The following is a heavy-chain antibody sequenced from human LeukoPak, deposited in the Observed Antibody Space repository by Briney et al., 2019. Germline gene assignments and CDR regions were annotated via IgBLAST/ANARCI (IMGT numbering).Heavy chain of an antibody. V-gene: IGHV3-30*18. CDR2: ISYDGSNK. D-gene: IGHD3-3*01. Sequence: GGSLRLSCAASGFTFSSYGMHWVRQAPGKGLEWVAVISYDGSNKYYADSVKGRFTISRDNSKNTLYMQMNSLRAEDTAVYYCAKLPTTPDYDFWSGYWTLGNFDIWGQGTMVTVSS. J-gene: IGHJ3*02. CDR3: AKLPTTPDYDFWSGYWTLGNFDI. CDR1: GFTFSSYG.